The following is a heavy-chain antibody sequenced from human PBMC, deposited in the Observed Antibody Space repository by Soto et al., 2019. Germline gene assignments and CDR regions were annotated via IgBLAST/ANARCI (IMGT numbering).Heavy chain of an antibody. CDR3: ARVLLGGLDSARGSWKGSSSWYCDY. J-gene: IGHJ4*02. V-gene: IGHV4-34*01. CDR2: INHSGST. CDR1: GGSFSGYY. Sequence: SETLSLTCAVYGGSFSGYYWSWIRQPPGKGLEWIGEINHSGSTNYNPSLKSRVTISVDTSKNQFSLKLSSVTAADTAVYYCARVLLGGLDSARGSWKGSSSWYCDYWGQGTLVTVSS. D-gene: IGHD6-13*01.